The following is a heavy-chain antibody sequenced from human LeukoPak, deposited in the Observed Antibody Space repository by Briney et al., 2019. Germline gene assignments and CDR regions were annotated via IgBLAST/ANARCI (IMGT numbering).Heavy chain of an antibody. CDR2: INTGNGNT. D-gene: IGHD2-15*01. J-gene: IGHJ3*02. Sequence: GASVKVSCKASGYTFSNYAIHWVRQAPGQRLEWMGWINTGNGNTQYSQKFQGRVTITKDTSASTAYMELSTLRSEDAAVYYCARDGVRGYCSGGSCFGDAFDIWGQGTMVTVSS. CDR3: ARDGVRGYCSGGSCFGDAFDI. V-gene: IGHV1-3*04. CDR1: GYTFSNYA.